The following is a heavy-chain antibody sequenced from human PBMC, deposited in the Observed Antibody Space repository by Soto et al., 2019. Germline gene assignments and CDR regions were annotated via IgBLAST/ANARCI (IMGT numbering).Heavy chain of an antibody. V-gene: IGHV4-4*07. CDR1: VASISVFY. D-gene: IGHD1-1*01. CDR2: IYATGTT. J-gene: IGHJ5*02. Sequence: SETLSLCCTFSVASISVFYWSWIRKSAGKGLEWIGRIYATGTTDYNPSLKSRVMMSVDTSKKQFSLKLRSVTAADTAVYYCVRDGTKNLRDWFDPWGQGISVTVSS. CDR3: VRDGTKNLRDWFDP.